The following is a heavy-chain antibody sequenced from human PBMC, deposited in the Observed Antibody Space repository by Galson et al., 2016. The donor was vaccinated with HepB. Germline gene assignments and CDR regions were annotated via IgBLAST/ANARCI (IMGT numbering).Heavy chain of an antibody. V-gene: IGHV3-30*04. D-gene: IGHD5-18*01. Sequence: SLRLSCAASGFTFRTHAVHWVRQAPGKGLEWVGASKYYPDSVKGRFTISRDNSKNTLYLQMNSLRPEDTAVYYCARCVDTSMAPFDYWGQGTLLTVS. CDR1: GFTFRTHA. CDR2: SK. J-gene: IGHJ4*02. CDR3: ARCVDTSMAPFDY.